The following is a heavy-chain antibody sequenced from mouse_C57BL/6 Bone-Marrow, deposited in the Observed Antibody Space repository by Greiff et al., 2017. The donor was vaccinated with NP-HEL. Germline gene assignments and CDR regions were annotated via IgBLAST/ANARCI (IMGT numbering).Heavy chain of an antibody. V-gene: IGHV1-39*01. CDR1: GYSFTDYN. Sequence: VQLQQPGPELVKPGASVKISCKASGYSFTDYNMNWVKQSNGKSLEWIGVINPNYGTTRYNQKFKGKATLTVDQSSSTAYMQLNSLTSEDSAVYYCAREGGLGSRDSPFAYWGQGTLVTVSA. D-gene: IGHD3-3*01. CDR2: INPNYGTT. CDR3: AREGGLGSRDSPFAY. J-gene: IGHJ3*01.